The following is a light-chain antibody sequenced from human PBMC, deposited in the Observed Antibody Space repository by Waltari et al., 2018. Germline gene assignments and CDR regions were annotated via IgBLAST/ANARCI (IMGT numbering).Light chain of an antibody. J-gene: IGKJ5*01. CDR1: QSLFYSSNNKNY. V-gene: IGKV4-1*01. CDR2: WAS. CDR3: QQYYSSIT. Sequence: DIVLTQSTDSLSVSMGARATINCKSSQSLFYSSNNKNYLGWFQQKPGPPPKLLLYWASTRASGVPDRFSGSGSGTDFTLTISSLQADDVAVYYCQQYYSSITFGQGTRLEIK.